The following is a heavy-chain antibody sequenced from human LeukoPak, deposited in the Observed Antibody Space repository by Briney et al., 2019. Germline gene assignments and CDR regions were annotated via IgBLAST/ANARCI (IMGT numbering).Heavy chain of an antibody. Sequence: SETLSLTCTVSGGSISSYYWSWIRQPPGKGLEWIGEINHSGSTNYNPSLKSRVTISVDTSKNQFSLKLSSVTAADTAVYYCARLLSGNYVWGYYYMDVWGKGTTVTVSS. CDR1: GGSISSYY. D-gene: IGHD3-16*01. CDR2: INHSGST. V-gene: IGHV4-34*01. CDR3: ARLLSGNYVWGYYYMDV. J-gene: IGHJ6*03.